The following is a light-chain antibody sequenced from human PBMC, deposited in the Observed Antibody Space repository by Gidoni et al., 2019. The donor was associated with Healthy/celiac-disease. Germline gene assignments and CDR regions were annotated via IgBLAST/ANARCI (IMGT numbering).Light chain of an antibody. CDR2: AAS. CDR1: QSISSY. Sequence: DIQMTQSTSSLSASVGDRVTITCRASQSISSYLNWYQQKPGKAPKLLIYAASSLQSGVPSRFSGSGSGTYFTLTISSLQPEDFATYYCQQSYSTPRYTFXQXPSWXSN. CDR3: QQSYSTPRYT. J-gene: IGKJ2*01. V-gene: IGKV1-39*01.